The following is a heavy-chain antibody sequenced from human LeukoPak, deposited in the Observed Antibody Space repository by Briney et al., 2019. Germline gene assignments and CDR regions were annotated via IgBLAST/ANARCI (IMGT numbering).Heavy chain of an antibody. CDR1: GFTFDDYA. D-gene: IGHD4/OR15-4a*01. CDR3: ANSDYGSFDY. CDR2: ISGDGGST. Sequence: GGSLRLSCAASGFTFDDYAMHWARQAPGKGLEWVSLISGDGGSTYYADSVKGRFTISRDNSKNSLYLQMNSLRTEDTALYYCANSDYGSFDYWGQGTLVTVSS. V-gene: IGHV3-43*02. J-gene: IGHJ4*02.